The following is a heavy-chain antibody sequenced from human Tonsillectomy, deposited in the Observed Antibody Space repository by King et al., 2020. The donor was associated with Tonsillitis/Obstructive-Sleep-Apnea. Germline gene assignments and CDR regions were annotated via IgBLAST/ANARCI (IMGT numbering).Heavy chain of an antibody. J-gene: IGHJ4*02. CDR3: ATAVCRTSCYGNFYY. CDR1: GYTLTELS. Sequence: GQLVQSGAEVKKPGASVKVSCKVSGYTLTELSMHWVRQAPGKGLEWMGAFDPEDSKTVYAQKFQGTLTMTEDTSTDTAYLELSRLRSEDTAVYYCATAVCRTSCYGNFYYWGQGTLVTVSS. D-gene: IGHD2-2*01. CDR2: FDPEDSKT. V-gene: IGHV1-24*01.